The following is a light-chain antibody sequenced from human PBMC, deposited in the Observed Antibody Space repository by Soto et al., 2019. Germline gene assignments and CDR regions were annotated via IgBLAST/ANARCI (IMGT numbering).Light chain of an antibody. CDR1: QSVSSSF. J-gene: IGKJ1*01. Sequence: EIVLAQSPGTLSLSPGESATLSCRASQSVSSSFLAWYQQKAGQAPRLLIYGASRRATGIPDRFSGSGSGTDFTLTISRLEPEDFVVYYCQQYVSSPWAFGQGTKVDIK. V-gene: IGKV3-20*01. CDR2: GAS. CDR3: QQYVSSPWA.